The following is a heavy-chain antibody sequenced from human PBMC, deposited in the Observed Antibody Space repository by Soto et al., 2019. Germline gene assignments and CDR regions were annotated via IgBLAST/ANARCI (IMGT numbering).Heavy chain of an antibody. CDR1: GFTFSTYS. D-gene: IGHD2-15*01. CDR3: AREGGYCNGGGCRYFDY. V-gene: IGHV3-21*01. CDR2: SNTASYR. J-gene: IGHJ4*02. Sequence: VLLVESGGGLVKPAGSLRLSCAASGFTFSTYSMNWVRQAPGKGLEWVSSSNTASYRYYADSVKGRFTISRDDAKNSLYLQMNSLRDEDTAVYYCAREGGYCNGGGCRYFDYWGQGTLVTVSS.